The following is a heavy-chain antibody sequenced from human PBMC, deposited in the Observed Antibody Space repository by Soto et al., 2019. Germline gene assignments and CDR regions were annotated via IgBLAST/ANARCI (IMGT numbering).Heavy chain of an antibody. D-gene: IGHD6-6*01. CDR3: ARSLSGSVWFDP. J-gene: IGHJ5*02. V-gene: IGHV5-10-1*01. Sequence: GESLKISCKGSGYSFTSYWISWVRQMPGKGLEWMGRIDPSDSYTNYSPSFQGHVTISADKSISTAYLQWSSLKASDTAMYYCARSLSGSVWFDPWGQGTLVTVSS. CDR2: IDPSDSYT. CDR1: GYSFTSYW.